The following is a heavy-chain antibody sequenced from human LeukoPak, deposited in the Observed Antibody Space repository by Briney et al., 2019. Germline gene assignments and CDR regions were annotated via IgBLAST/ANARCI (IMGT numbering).Heavy chain of an antibody. CDR2: INPNSGGT. CDR1: GYNFIDYY. Sequence: GASVKVSCKASGYNFIDYYMHWVRQAPGQGLEWMGRINPNSGGTNYAQNFQGRVTMTRDTSISTAYMELSRLRSDDTAVYYCARDSDSSGYYAFDIWGQGTMVTVSS. CDR3: ARDSDSSGYYAFDI. V-gene: IGHV1-2*06. J-gene: IGHJ3*02. D-gene: IGHD3-22*01.